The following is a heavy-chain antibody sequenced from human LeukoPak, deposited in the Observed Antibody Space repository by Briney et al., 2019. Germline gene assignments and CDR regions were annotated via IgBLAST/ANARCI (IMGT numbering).Heavy chain of an antibody. J-gene: IGHJ4*02. CDR2: IYYSGST. Sequence: GSLRLSCAASGFTFNRYWMSWVRQAPGKGLEWIGSIYYSGSTYYNPSLKSRVTISVDTSKNQFSLKLSSVTAADTAVYYCARGGGPVGATGPFDYWGQGTLVTVSS. CDR1: GFTFNRYW. V-gene: IGHV4-39*07. D-gene: IGHD1-26*01. CDR3: ARGGGPVGATGPFDY.